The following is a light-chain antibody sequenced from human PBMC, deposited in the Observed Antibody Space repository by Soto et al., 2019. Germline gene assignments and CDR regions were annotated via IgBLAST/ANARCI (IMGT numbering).Light chain of an antibody. Sequence: EIVLTQSPATLSLSPGERATLSCRASQSVSSNLAWYQQKPGQAPRLLIYDASNRATGIPARFSGSGSGTELTLPISSREPEDVAVDYCQQRSNWPPSTFGQGTKVEIK. CDR2: DAS. CDR3: QQRSNWPPST. CDR1: QSVSSN. J-gene: IGKJ1*01. V-gene: IGKV3-11*01.